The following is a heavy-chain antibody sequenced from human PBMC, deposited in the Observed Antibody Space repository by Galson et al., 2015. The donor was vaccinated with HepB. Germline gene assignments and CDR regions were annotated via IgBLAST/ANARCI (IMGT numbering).Heavy chain of an antibody. CDR2: INPRGGST. D-gene: IGHD4-11*01. V-gene: IGHV1-46*01. CDR1: GYTFTSYY. J-gene: IGHJ3*02. Sequence: SVKVSCKASGYTFTSYYIHWVRQAPGQGLVWMGIINPRGGSTSYAQKFQGRVTMTTDTSTSTVYMDLSSLRSEDTAVYYCASRRDYSNDRDAFDIWGQGTMVTVSS. CDR3: ASRRDYSNDRDAFDI.